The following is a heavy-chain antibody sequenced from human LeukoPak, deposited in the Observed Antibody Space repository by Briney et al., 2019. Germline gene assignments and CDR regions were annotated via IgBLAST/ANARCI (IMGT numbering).Heavy chain of an antibody. CDR3: AKAPVTSCRGAYCYPFDS. V-gene: IGHV3-23*01. CDR1: GFTFSSYA. Sequence: GGSLRLSCAASGFTFSSYAMTWVRQAPGKGLEWVSAITGSGDSAYYSDSVKGRFTISRDQSKSTVYLQMNSLRAEDAAVYFCAKAPVTSCRGAYCYPFDSWGQGTLVTVSS. CDR2: ITGSGDSA. D-gene: IGHD2-21*01. J-gene: IGHJ4*02.